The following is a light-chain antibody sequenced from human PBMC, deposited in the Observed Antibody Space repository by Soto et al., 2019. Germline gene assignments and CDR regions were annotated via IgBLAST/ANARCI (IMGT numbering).Light chain of an antibody. Sequence: QAVLTQPASGSGSPGQSITISCTGTSSDVGSYNYVSWYQQHPGKAPKLMIYEVSNRPSRVSNRFSGSKSGNTASLTISGLQAEDEADYYCSSYTRSSTSYVFGTGIKVTVL. CDR3: SSYTRSSTSYV. V-gene: IGLV2-14*01. J-gene: IGLJ1*01. CDR2: EVS. CDR1: SSDVGSYNY.